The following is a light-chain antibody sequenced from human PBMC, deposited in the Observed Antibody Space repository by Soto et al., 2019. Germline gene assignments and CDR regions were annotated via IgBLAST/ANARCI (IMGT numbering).Light chain of an antibody. CDR2: AAS. J-gene: IGKJ3*01. CDR1: QSISSY. CDR3: QQSYSTLT. V-gene: IGKV1-39*01. Sequence: DIQMTQSPSSLSASVGDRVTITCRASQSISSYLNWYQQKPGKAPKLLIYAASSLQSGVPSRFSGSGSGPDFTLTISSLQHEDFATYYCQQSYSTLTFGPGTKVDIK.